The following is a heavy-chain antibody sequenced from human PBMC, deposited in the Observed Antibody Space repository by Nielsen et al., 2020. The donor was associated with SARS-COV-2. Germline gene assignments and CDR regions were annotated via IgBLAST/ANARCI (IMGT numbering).Heavy chain of an antibody. Sequence: SVKVSCKASGGTFSSYAISWVRQAPGQGLEWMGGIIPIFGTANYAQKFQGRVTITADESTSTAYMELSSLRSEDTAVYYCARDPAPTLWGYSYGHPGHFDYWGQGTLVTVSS. V-gene: IGHV1-69*13. CDR3: ARDPAPTLWGYSYGHPGHFDY. CDR2: IIPIFGTA. CDR1: GGTFSSYA. D-gene: IGHD5-18*01. J-gene: IGHJ4*02.